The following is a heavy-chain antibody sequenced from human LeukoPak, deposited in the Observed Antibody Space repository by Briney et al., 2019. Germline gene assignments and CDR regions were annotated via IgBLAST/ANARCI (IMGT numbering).Heavy chain of an antibody. CDR3: TTIFHDAFDI. Sequence: GGSLRLSCAASGFRFSKYSMDWVRQAPGKGLEWVSSISSSGSNKYHADSLKGRISISRDNAKNSLYLQMDSLRAEDTAVYYCTTIFHDAFDIWGQGTMVTVSS. V-gene: IGHV3-21*04. CDR2: ISSSGSNK. CDR1: GFRFSKYS. D-gene: IGHD3-3*01. J-gene: IGHJ3*02.